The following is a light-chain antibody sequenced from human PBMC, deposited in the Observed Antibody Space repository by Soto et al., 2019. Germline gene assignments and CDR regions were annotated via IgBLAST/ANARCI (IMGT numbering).Light chain of an antibody. V-gene: IGKV2-30*01. CDR3: MQGTHRPPWM. J-gene: IGKJ1*01. CDR2: KVS. Sequence: DVVMTQSPLSLPVTLGQPASISCRSSQSLVSSDGNTYLNWFQQRPGQSPRRLIYKVSNRDSGVPDRFSGRGSGPDFTLKIRRVEAEDVGVYFCMQGTHRPPWMFGQGSKGEIK. CDR1: QSLVSSDGNTY.